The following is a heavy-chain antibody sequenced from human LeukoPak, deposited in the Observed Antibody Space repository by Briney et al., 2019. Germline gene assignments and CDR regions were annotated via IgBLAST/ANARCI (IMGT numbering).Heavy chain of an antibody. J-gene: IGHJ4*02. D-gene: IGHD4-17*01. CDR2: IWYDGSNK. Sequence: GGSLRLSCAASGFTFSTAWMSWVRQAPGKGLEWVAVIWYDGSNKYYADSVKGRFTISRDNSKNTLYLQMNSLRAEDTAVYYCARENYGVYYFDYWGQGTLVTVSS. CDR3: ARENYGVYYFDY. V-gene: IGHV3-33*08. CDR1: GFTFSTAW.